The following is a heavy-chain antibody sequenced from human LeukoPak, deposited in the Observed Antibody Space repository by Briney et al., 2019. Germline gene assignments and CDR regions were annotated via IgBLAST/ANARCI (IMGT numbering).Heavy chain of an antibody. D-gene: IGHD2-15*01. CDR2: IYYSSST. J-gene: IGHJ6*03. Sequence: SETLSLTCTVSGGSISSYYWSWIRQPPGKGLEWIGYIYYSSSTNYNPPLKSRVTLSVDTSKKQFSLKLRSVTAADTAVCYCARSVEGYCSGGSCYSYYYYMDVWGKGTTVTVSS. CDR3: ARSVEGYCSGGSCYSYYYYMDV. V-gene: IGHV4-59*01. CDR1: GGSISSYY.